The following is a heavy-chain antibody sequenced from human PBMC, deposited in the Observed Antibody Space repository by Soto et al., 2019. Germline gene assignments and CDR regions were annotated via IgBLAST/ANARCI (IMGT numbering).Heavy chain of an antibody. D-gene: IGHD2-15*01. Sequence: GGSLRLSCAASGFTFSSYGMHWVRQAPGKGLEWVAVIWYDGSNKYYADSVKGRFTISRDNSKNTLYLQMNSLRAEDTAVYYCAKALGYCSGGSCSPGAFDIWGQGTMVTVSS. J-gene: IGHJ3*02. V-gene: IGHV3-30*02. CDR2: IWYDGSNK. CDR1: GFTFSSYG. CDR3: AKALGYCSGGSCSPGAFDI.